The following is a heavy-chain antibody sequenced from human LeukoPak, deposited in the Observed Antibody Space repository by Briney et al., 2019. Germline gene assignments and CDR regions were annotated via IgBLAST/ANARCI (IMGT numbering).Heavy chain of an antibody. V-gene: IGHV1-69*06. CDR1: GSTFSSCA. CDR3: ARVEDILTGYYAD. Sequence: SVKLSLTPSGSTFSSCAISWMRQAPGQGLEWKGGIIPIFGTANYAQKFQGRVTITADKSTSTAYMELSSLRSEDTAVYYCARVEDILTGYYADWGQGTLVTVSS. D-gene: IGHD3-9*01. J-gene: IGHJ4*02. CDR2: IIPIFGTA.